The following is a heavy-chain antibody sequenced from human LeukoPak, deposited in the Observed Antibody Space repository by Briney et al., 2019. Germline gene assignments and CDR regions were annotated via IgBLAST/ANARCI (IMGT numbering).Heavy chain of an antibody. J-gene: IGHJ4*02. D-gene: IGHD3-22*01. CDR1: GFTFSDNY. CDR3: AKRGDGDYYDSSGQGYFDY. V-gene: IGHV3-11*04. CDR2: ISGNGGVI. Sequence: GGSLRLSCAASGFTFSDNYMTWVRKAPGKGLEWLSYISGNGGVIQYADSVKGRFTISRDNAKNSLYLQMNSLRAEDTAVYYCAKRGDGDYYDSSGQGYFDYWGQGTLVTVSS.